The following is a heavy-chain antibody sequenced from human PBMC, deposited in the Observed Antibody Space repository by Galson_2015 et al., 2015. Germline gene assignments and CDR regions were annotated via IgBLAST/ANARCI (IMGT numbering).Heavy chain of an antibody. CDR2: INPSGGST. V-gene: IGHV1-46*01. D-gene: IGHD4-23*01. CDR3: ARGMTTVVTFVLGFDP. Sequence: SCKASGYTFTSYYMHWVRQAPGQGLEWMGIINPSGGSTSYAQKFQGRVTISVDTSKNQFSLKLSSVTAADTAVYYCARGMTTVVTFVLGFDPWGQGTLVTVSS. J-gene: IGHJ5*02. CDR1: GYTFTSYY.